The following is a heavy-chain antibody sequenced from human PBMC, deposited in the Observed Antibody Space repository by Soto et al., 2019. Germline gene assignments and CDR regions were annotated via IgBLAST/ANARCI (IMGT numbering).Heavy chain of an antibody. CDR2: IYWDDDK. CDR3: AHKGPEDWPLDY. Sequence: QITLKESGPTLVKPTQTLTLTCTFSGFSLSTSGVGVGWIRQSPGKALEWLAVIYWDDDKRYSPSLKSRLSFTKDTSKNQVVLTMTNMDPVDTATYYCAHKGPEDWPLDYWGQGTLVTVSS. D-gene: IGHD3-9*01. CDR1: GFSLSTSGVG. J-gene: IGHJ4*02. V-gene: IGHV2-5*02.